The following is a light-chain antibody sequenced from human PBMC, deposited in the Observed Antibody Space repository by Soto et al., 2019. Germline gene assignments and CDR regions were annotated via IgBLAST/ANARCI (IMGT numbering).Light chain of an antibody. Sequence: EIVLTQSPGTLSLSPGERATLSCRASQSVSSSYLAWYQQKPGQAPRLLIYGASSRATGIPDRFSGSGSGTDFTLTISRLEPEDFAVYSCQQYATSPALTFGGGTKVDIK. CDR3: QQYATSPALT. CDR2: GAS. J-gene: IGKJ4*01. CDR1: QSVSSSY. V-gene: IGKV3-20*01.